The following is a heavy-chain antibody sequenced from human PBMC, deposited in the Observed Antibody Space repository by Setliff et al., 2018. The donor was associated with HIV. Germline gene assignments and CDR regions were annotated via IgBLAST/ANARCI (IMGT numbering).Heavy chain of an antibody. CDR1: GGTFSSYA. J-gene: IGHJ4*02. CDR3: VRDYYYDSSGYRYFDY. V-gene: IGHV1-69*10. Sequence: SVKVSCKASGGTFSSYAISWVRQAPEQGLEWMGGIIPILGIANYAQKFQGRVTITADKSTSTAYMELSSLRSEDTAVYYCVRDYYYDSSGYRYFDYWGQGTLVTVSS. CDR2: IIPILGIA. D-gene: IGHD3-22*01.